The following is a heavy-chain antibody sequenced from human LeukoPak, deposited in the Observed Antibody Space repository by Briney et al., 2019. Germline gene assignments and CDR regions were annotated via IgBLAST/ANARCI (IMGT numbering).Heavy chain of an antibody. CDR1: GFTVSRNY. CDR2: LSSTGNT. D-gene: IGHD3-9*01. J-gene: IGHJ4*02. V-gene: IGHV3-66*01. CDR3: ARDISGVRYIFDY. Sequence: GGSLRLSCAASGFTVSRNYMNWVRQAPGKGLEWVSLLSSTGNTSYADSVKGRFTISRDNAKNSLYLQMNSLRAEDTAVYYCARDISGVRYIFDYWGQGTLVTVSS.